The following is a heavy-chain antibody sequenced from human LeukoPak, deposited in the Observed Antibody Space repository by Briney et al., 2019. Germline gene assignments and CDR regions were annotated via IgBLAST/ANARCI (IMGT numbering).Heavy chain of an antibody. V-gene: IGHV3-48*01. J-gene: IGHJ4*02. CDR1: GFTFSSYS. CDR2: ISSSSSTM. CDR3: ARETAAGIGYDY. D-gene: IGHD6-13*01. Sequence: GGSLRLSCAASGFTFSSYSMNWVRQAPGKGLEWVSYISSSSSTMYYADSVKGRFAISRDNAKNSLYLQMNSLRAEDTAVYYCARETAAGIGYDYWGQGTLVTVSS.